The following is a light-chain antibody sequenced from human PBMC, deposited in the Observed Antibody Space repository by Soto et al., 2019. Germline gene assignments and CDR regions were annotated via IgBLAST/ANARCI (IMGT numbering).Light chain of an antibody. V-gene: IGKV3-15*01. CDR3: QQYSNWPPIT. Sequence: EIVLTQSPGTLSLSPGERATLSCRASQSVSGRYLAWYQQKPGQAPRLLIYDTSTRATGIPARFSGSGSGTEFTLTISSLQSEDFAVYYCQQYSNWPPITFGQGTRLEIK. CDR1: QSVSGRY. CDR2: DTS. J-gene: IGKJ5*01.